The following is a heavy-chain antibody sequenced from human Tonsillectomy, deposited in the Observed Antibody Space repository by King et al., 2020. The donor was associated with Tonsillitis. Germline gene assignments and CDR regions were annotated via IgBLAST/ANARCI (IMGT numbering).Heavy chain of an antibody. CDR2: INHSGST. Sequence: VQLQQWGAGLLKPSETLSLTCAVYGGSLSGYYWSLILQPPGKGLGWIGEINHSGSTNYNQSLKSRVTISVDTSKNQVSLKLSSVTAADTAVYYGGRGGWYYFDYWGQGTLVTVSS. V-gene: IGHV4-34*02. CDR1: GGSLSGYY. D-gene: IGHD6-19*01. CDR3: GRGGWYYFDY. J-gene: IGHJ4*02.